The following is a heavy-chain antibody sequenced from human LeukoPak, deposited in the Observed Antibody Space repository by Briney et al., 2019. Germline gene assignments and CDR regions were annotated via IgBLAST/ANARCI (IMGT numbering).Heavy chain of an antibody. V-gene: IGHV4-39*01. Sequence: SETLSLTCAVYGGSFSGYYWAWIRQPPGKGLEWIGSIFYSGTTYYSPFLRSRVTISVDTSKNQFSLKVRSVTAADTAVYYCARHEVSPAGTQFDYWGPGTLVTVSS. CDR2: IFYSGTT. CDR1: GGSFSGYY. J-gene: IGHJ4*02. D-gene: IGHD6-19*01. CDR3: ARHEVSPAGTQFDY.